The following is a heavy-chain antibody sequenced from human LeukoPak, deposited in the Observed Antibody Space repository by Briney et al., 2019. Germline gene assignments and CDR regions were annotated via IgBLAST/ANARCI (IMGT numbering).Heavy chain of an antibody. CDR1: GFTFSSKA. Sequence: GGSLRLSCAASGFTFSSKAMSWVRQAPGKGLEWVSAISGSGGSTYYADSVKGRFTISRDNSKNTVYLQMNSLRAEDTAVYYCAKGLYFDSSGYDYWGQGTLVTVSS. CDR2: ISGSGGST. CDR3: AKGLYFDSSGYDY. D-gene: IGHD3-22*01. V-gene: IGHV3-23*01. J-gene: IGHJ4*02.